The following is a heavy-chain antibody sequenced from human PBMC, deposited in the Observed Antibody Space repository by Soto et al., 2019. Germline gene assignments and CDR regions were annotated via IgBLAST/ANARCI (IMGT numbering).Heavy chain of an antibody. V-gene: IGHV4-30-2*01. CDR2: IYHGGST. CDR3: ARLNRLRNDAFDI. D-gene: IGHD3-16*01. J-gene: IGHJ3*02. CDR1: GGSISSDYYY. Sequence: QLQESGSGLVKPSETLSLTCAVSGGSISSDYYYWSWIRQPPGKDLEWIGYIYHGGSTYYNPSLRSRVTLSVDTSKNHFSLSLTSVTAADTAVYSCARLNRLRNDAFDIWGQGTLVAVSS.